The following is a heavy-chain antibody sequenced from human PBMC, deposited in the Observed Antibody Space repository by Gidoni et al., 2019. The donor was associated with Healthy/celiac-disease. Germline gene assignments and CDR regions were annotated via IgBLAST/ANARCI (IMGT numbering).Heavy chain of an antibody. V-gene: IGHV4-34*01. CDR1: GGSFSGYY. J-gene: IGHJ4*02. Sequence: QVQLQQWGAGLLKPSETLSITCAVYGGSFSGYYWSWIRHPPGKGLEWIGEINHSGSTNYNPSLKSRVTISVDTSKNQFSLKLSSVTAADTAVYYCARGRGYCSSTSCIGSGYYYPQLRYWGQGTLVTVSS. CDR3: ARGRGYCSSTSCIGSGYYYPQLRY. CDR2: INHSGST. D-gene: IGHD2-2*01.